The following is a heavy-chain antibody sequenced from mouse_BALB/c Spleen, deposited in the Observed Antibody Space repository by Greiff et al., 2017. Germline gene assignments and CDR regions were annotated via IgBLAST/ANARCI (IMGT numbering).Heavy chain of an antibody. J-gene: IGHJ3*01. CDR3: ARSELGRFAY. V-gene: IGHV1-69*02. CDR1: GYTFTSYW. CDR2: IDPSDSYT. D-gene: IGHD4-1*01. Sequence: QVQLQQPGAELVKPGASVKLSCKASGYTFTSYWMHWVKQRPGQGLEWIGEIDPSDSYTNYNQKFKGKATLTVDKSSSTAYMQLSSLTSEDSAVYYCARSELGRFAYWGQWTLVTVSA.